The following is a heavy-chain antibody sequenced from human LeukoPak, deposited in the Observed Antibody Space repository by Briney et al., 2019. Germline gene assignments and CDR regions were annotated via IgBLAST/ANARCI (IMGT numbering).Heavy chain of an antibody. CDR3: ARKKDDGDYHIDY. CDR2: ICYNGIT. V-gene: IGHV4-31*03. D-gene: IGHD4-17*01. J-gene: IGHJ4*02. CDR1: GGSISSADYS. Sequence: SQTLSLTCTVSGGSISSADYSWSWFRQHPGQGLEWIGYICYNGITYYNPSLKSRLSISIDTSENQFSLRLYSVTAADTAVYYCARKKDDGDYHIDYWGQGTLVTVSS.